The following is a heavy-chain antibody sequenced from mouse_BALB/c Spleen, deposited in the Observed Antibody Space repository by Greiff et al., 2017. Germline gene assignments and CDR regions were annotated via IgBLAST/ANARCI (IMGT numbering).Heavy chain of an antibody. CDR1: GYTFTSYW. V-gene: IGHV1S81*02. D-gene: IGHD1-2*01. J-gene: IGHJ4*01. CDR3: ARSLLRPYYYAMDY. Sequence: QVQLQQPGAELVKPGASVKLSCKASGYTFTSYWMHWVKQRPGQGLEWIGEINPSNGRTNYNEKFKSKATLTVDKSSSTAYMQLSSLTSEDSAVYYCARSLLRPYYYAMDYWGQGTSVTVSS. CDR2: INPSNGRT.